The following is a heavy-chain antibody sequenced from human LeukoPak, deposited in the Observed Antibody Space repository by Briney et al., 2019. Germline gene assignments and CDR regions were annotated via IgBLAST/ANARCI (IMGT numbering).Heavy chain of an antibody. CDR3: AKDYPSAVGASPFEY. CDR2: IGYDGSNNYDGSSK. CDR1: GFTFSSSG. Sequence: GGSLRLSCAASGFTFSSSGMHWVRQAPGKGLEWVTFIGYDGSNNYDGSSKYYADSVKGRFTISRDNSKNTLYLQMNSLRPEDTALYHCAKDYPSAVGASPFEYWGQGTLVTVS. D-gene: IGHD1-26*01. J-gene: IGHJ4*02. V-gene: IGHV3-30*02.